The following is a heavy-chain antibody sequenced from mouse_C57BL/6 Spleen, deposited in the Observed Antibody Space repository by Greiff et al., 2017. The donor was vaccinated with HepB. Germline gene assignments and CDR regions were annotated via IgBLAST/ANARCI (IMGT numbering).Heavy chain of an antibody. CDR1: GFNIKDDY. J-gene: IGHJ3*01. Sequence: EVQLQQSGAELVRPGASVKLSCTASGFNIKDDYMHWVKQRPEQGLEWIGWIDPENGDTEYASKFQGKATITADTSSNTAYLQLSSLTSEDTAVYFCTRGGEYPWFAYWGQGTLVTVSA. CDR3: TRGGEYPWFAY. V-gene: IGHV14-4*01. D-gene: IGHD2-10*02. CDR2: IDPENGDT.